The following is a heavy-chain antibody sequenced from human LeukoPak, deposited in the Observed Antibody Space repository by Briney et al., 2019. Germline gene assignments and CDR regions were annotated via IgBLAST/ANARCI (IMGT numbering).Heavy chain of an antibody. CDR3: AKDPTTGRSCGYYFDY. J-gene: IGHJ4*02. Sequence: PGGSLRLSCAASGFTFSSYAMSWVRQAPGKGLEWVSVISGSGGSTYYADSVKGRFTISRDNSKNTLFLQMNSLRAEDTAVYYCAKDPTTGRSCGYYFDYWGQGTLVTVSS. V-gene: IGHV3-23*01. D-gene: IGHD1-1*01. CDR2: ISGSGGST. CDR1: GFTFSSYA.